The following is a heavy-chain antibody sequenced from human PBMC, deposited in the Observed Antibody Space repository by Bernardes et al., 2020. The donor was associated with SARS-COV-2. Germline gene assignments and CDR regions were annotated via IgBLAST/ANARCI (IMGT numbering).Heavy chain of an antibody. J-gene: IGHJ4*02. V-gene: IGHV3-23*01. Sequence: GGSLRLSCTASGFNFSSYAMDWVRQAPGKGLEWVSVISGNGRTTYYADSVKGRCTISRDNSGNTLYLQMNSLTPEDAAVYFCARSHEFGGDFLVTPLDFWGQGTLVTVSS. CDR2: ISGNGRTT. CDR1: GFNFSSYA. CDR3: ARSHEFGGDFLVTPLDF. D-gene: IGHD2-21*02.